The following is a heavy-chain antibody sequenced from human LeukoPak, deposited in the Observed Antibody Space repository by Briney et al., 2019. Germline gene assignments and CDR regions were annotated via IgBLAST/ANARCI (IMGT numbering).Heavy chain of an antibody. D-gene: IGHD1-26*01. CDR3: AREGPGIVGATFDY. CDR1: GFTVSSNY. V-gene: IGHV3-66*02. CDR2: IYSGGST. J-gene: IGHJ4*02. Sequence: GGSLRLSCAASGFTVSSNYMSWVRQAPGKGLEWVSVIYSGGSTYYADSVKGRFTISRDNSKNTLYLQMNSLRAEDTAVYYCAREGPGIVGATFDYWCQGTLVTVSS.